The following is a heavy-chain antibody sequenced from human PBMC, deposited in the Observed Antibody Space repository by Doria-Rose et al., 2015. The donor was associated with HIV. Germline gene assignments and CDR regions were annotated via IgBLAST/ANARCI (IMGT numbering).Heavy chain of an antibody. J-gene: IGHJ5*02. CDR1: GGSFSGYY. D-gene: IGHD1-7*01. V-gene: IGHV4-34*01. CDR3: ATALKLELPPGGWFDP. Sequence: QVQLQQWGAGLLKPSETLSLTCAVYGGSFSGYYWSWIRQPPGKGLAWIGEINHSGSTNYNPSLKSRVTISVDTSKNQFSLNLSSVTAADTAVDYCATALKLELPPGGWFDPWGQGTLVVVSS. CDR2: INHSGST.